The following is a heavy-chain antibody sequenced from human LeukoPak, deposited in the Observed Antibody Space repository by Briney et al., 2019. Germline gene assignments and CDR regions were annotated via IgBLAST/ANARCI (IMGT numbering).Heavy chain of an antibody. CDR1: GYTFTSYG. CDR3: ARDLVNYYDSSGYQGWFDP. Sequence: ASVKVSCKASGYTFTSYGISWVRQAPGQGLEWMGWISGYNGNTNYAQKLQGRVTMTTDTSTSTAYMELRSLRSDDTAVYYCARDLVNYYDSSGYQGWFDPWGQGTLVTVSS. J-gene: IGHJ5*02. V-gene: IGHV1-18*01. D-gene: IGHD3-22*01. CDR2: ISGYNGNT.